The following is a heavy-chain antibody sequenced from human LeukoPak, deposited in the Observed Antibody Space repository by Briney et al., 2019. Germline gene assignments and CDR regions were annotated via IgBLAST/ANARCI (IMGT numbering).Heavy chain of an antibody. D-gene: IGHD2-15*01. Sequence: PGGSLRLSCAASGFALSIYSINWVRQAPGKGLEWVSYISSSGSAIYYVDSVKGRFTVSRDNAKNSLFLQMNSPRAEATAVYYCVRVKGSYFDYWGQGALVTVSS. CDR3: VRVKGSYFDY. J-gene: IGHJ4*02. V-gene: IGHV3-48*01. CDR2: ISSSGSAI. CDR1: GFALSIYS.